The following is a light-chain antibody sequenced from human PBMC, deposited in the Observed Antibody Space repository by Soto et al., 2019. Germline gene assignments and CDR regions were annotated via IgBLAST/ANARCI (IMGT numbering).Light chain of an antibody. V-gene: IGKV1-39*01. CDR2: AAS. J-gene: IGKJ1*01. CDR3: QQSYSVPR. CDR1: RSISNY. Sequence: DIQMTQSPSSLSASVGDRVTITCRASRSISNYLNWYQQKSGKVPRLLISAASSLQPGVPSRFSGTGTATAFTLTITRLQPEDSATYYCQQSYSVPRFGPGTRVDLK.